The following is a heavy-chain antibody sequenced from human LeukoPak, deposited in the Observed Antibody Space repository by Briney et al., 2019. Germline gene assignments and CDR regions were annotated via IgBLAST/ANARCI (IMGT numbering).Heavy chain of an antibody. CDR1: GGSIRNYY. Sequence: SETLSRTCTVSGGSIRNYYWTWLRQPPGKGREWIGTIYHSGATNYNASLNSRVAMSVDTSKDEFSLRLSPVTAADTAVYVCAREFGPRYFVPHGYFDLWGRGTLLAVSS. CDR2: IYHSGAT. CDR3: AREFGPRYFVPHGYFDL. J-gene: IGHJ2*01. D-gene: IGHD3-9*01. V-gene: IGHV4-59*01.